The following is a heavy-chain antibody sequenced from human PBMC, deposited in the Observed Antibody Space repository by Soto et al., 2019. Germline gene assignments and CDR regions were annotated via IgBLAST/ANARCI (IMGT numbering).Heavy chain of an antibody. D-gene: IGHD2-8*01. J-gene: IGHJ5*02. CDR2: ISAYNDYT. V-gene: IGHV1-18*01. CDR1: GYTFTHHG. CDR3: VKDRPRLTQNRDAVS. Sequence: QVQLVQSGAEVRKPGASVKVSCQTSGYTFTHHGISWVRQAPGQGLEWVGWISAYNDYTDYAQKFQVRVTIPTANPTSTAYMELRSLTSGDTAVYYCVKDRPRLTQNRDAVSWVQGPLVTVSS.